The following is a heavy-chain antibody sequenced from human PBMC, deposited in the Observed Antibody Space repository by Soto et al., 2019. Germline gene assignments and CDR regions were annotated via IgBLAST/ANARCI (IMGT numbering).Heavy chain of an antibody. CDR2: IYYRGST. CDR1: GGSISSHY. Sequence: ESLSRAGAVSGGSISSHYWSWVRQAPGKGLEWIGHIYYRGSTTYNPSLRSRSTISVDTSNNQFSLKLNSVTTAATAVYYCARDGRETSGMDVWGQGTTVTVYS. V-gene: IGHV4-59*11. J-gene: IGHJ6*02. D-gene: IGHD1-26*01. CDR3: ARDGRETSGMDV.